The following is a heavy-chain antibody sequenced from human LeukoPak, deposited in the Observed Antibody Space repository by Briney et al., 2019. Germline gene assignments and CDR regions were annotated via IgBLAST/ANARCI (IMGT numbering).Heavy chain of an antibody. CDR1: GIAVSTDY. CDR3: ARNRFNGMDG. J-gene: IGHJ6*01. V-gene: IGHV3-66*01. D-gene: IGHD3-3*01. CDR2: IYSEGST. Sequence: GGSLRLSCVASGIAVSTDYITWVRQAPGKGLEWVSIIYSEGSTYYTDYVKGRFTISRDISKNTVTLQMNSLRAEDTAVYYCARNRFNGMDGWRQGSTVTV.